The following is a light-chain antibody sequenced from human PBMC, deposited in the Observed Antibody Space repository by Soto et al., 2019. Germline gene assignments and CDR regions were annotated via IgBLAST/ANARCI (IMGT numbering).Light chain of an antibody. J-gene: IGKJ2*01. Sequence: EIVMTQSPATLSVFPGERATLSCRASQSVSTNLAWYQQKPGQAPRLLIYGASASATGIPARFSGSGSGTEFTLTISSLQSEDFAFYYCHQYNNWPPYTFGQGTKLEIK. CDR1: QSVSTN. V-gene: IGKV3-15*01. CDR3: HQYNNWPPYT. CDR2: GAS.